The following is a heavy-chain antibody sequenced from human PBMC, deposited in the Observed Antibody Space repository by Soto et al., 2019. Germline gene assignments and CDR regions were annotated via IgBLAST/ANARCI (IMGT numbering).Heavy chain of an antibody. Sequence: EVHLLESGGDLVQPGGSLRLSCAASGFTFSSYAMSWVRQTPGTGLEWVSVISGSGDNTYYADSVKGRFTISRDNSKNTLYLQMNSLRAEDTAVYYCAKDGWSWMTVTTQYFDLWGRGTLVTVSS. D-gene: IGHD4-17*01. CDR3: AKDGWSWMTVTTQYFDL. V-gene: IGHV3-23*01. J-gene: IGHJ2*01. CDR2: ISGSGDNT. CDR1: GFTFSSYA.